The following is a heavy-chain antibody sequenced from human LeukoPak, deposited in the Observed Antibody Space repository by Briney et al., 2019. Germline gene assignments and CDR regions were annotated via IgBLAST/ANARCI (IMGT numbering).Heavy chain of an antibody. V-gene: IGHV4-38-2*01. CDR3: ARMSTSWGYYFDY. D-gene: IGHD2-2*01. CDR2: IYHSGST. Sequence: SETLSLTCAVPGYSISSGYYWGWIRQPPGKGLEWIGSIYHSGSTYYNPSLKSRVTISVDTSKNQFSLKLSSVTAADTAVYYCARMSTSWGYYFDYWGQGTLVTVSS. CDR1: GYSISSGYY. J-gene: IGHJ4*02.